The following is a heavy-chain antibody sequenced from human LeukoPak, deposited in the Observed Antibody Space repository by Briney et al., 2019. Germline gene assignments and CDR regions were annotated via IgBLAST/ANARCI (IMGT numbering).Heavy chain of an antibody. Sequence: ASVKVSCKASGYTFTGYYMHWVRQAPGQGLEWMGWINPNSGGTNYAQKFQGRVTMTRDTSISTAYMELSRLRSDDTAVYYCASGDAIVVVPAAPFGPWGQGTLVTVSS. CDR3: ASGDAIVVVPAAPFGP. CDR1: GYTFTGYY. CDR2: INPNSGGT. V-gene: IGHV1-2*02. D-gene: IGHD2-2*01. J-gene: IGHJ5*02.